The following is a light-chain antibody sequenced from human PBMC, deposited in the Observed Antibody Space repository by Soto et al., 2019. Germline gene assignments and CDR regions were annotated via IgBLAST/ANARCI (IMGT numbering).Light chain of an antibody. CDR2: GTS. CDR3: QQYGSSIFT. Sequence: EIVLTQSPGTLSLSPGERATLSCRASQSVSSKYLAWYQQKPGQAPRVLIYGTSIRASGVPERFSGGGSGTEFTLTITRLEPEDFAVYYCQQYGSSIFTFGPGTKVDFK. CDR1: QSVSSKY. J-gene: IGKJ3*01. V-gene: IGKV3-20*01.